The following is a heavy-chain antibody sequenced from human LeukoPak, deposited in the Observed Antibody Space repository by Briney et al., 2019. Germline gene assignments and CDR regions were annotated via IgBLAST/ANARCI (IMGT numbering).Heavy chain of an antibody. CDR1: GGTFRRYA. CDR3: ARVVTPRYCTTPSCYWKGWFDP. D-gene: IGHD2-2*01. Sequence: SVKVSCKASGGTFRRYAMSWVRQAPGQGLEWMGGIIPMFGTANYAQNFQGRVTITADESTGTAYMDLSSLRSEDTAVYYCARVVTPRYCTTPSCYWKGWFDPWGQGTLVTVSS. CDR2: IIPMFGTA. V-gene: IGHV1-69*13. J-gene: IGHJ5*02.